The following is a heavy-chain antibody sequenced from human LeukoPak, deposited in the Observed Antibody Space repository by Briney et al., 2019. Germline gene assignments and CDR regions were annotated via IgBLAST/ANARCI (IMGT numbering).Heavy chain of an antibody. D-gene: IGHD6-13*01. J-gene: IGHJ4*02. CDR2: ISSSGSTI. CDR3: ARRQGGSWSKREYYFDY. V-gene: IGHV3-48*03. Sequence: GGSLRLSCAASGFTFSSYEMNWVRQAPGKGLEWVSYISSSGSTIYYADSVKGRFTISRDNAKNSLYLQMNSLRAEDTAVYYCARRQGGSWSKREYYFDYWGQGTLVTVSS. CDR1: GFTFSSYE.